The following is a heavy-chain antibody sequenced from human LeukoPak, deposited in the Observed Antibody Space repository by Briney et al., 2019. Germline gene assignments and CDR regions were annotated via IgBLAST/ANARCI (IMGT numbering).Heavy chain of an antibody. CDR1: GGSISSSSYY. D-gene: IGHD2-2*01. V-gene: IGHV4-61*05. Sequence: SETLSLTCTVSGGSISSSSYYWSWIRQPPGKGLEWIGYIYYSGSTNYNPSLKSRVTISVDTSKDQFSLKLSSVTAADTAVYYCARHEVVPAAFDYWGQGTLVTVSS. J-gene: IGHJ4*02. CDR2: IYYSGST. CDR3: ARHEVVPAAFDY.